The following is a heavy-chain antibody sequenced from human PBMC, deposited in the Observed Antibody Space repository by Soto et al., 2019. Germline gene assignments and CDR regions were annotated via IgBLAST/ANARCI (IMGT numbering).Heavy chain of an antibody. CDR2: IYYSGST. V-gene: IGHV4-39*02. D-gene: IGHD2-2*01. CDR1: GGSISSSSYY. CDR3: ARDGIVVVPAAKTWFDP. J-gene: IGHJ5*02. Sequence: LSLTCTVSGGSISSSSYYWGWIRQPPGKGLEWIGSIYYSGSTYYNPSLKSRVTISVDTSKNQFSLKLSSVTAADTAVYYCARDGIVVVPAAKTWFDPWGQGTLVTVSS.